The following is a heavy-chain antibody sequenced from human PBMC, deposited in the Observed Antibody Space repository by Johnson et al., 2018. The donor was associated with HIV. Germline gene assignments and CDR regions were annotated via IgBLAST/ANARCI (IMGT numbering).Heavy chain of an antibody. CDR1: GFTFSSYG. CDR2: ISYDGSNT. Sequence: QVQLVESGGGLIQPGGSLRLSCAASGFTFSSYGMHWVRQAPGTGLEWVAVISYDGSNTYYADFGKGRFTISRDNSKNTLYLQMNSLRAEDTAVYYCATPQEGYAAFDIWGQGTMVTVSS. D-gene: IGHD1-1*01. V-gene: IGHV3-30*03. CDR3: ATPQEGYAAFDI. J-gene: IGHJ3*02.